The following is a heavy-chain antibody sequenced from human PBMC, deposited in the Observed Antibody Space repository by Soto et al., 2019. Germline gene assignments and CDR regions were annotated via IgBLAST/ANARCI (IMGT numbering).Heavy chain of an antibody. Sequence: GESLKISCQCSGYTFSNFWISWVRQLPGRGLEWMGIIYPGDQETRYSPSFHGKVTISADKSINTAYLQWNSLEASDTAFYFCSRSPRSSPYFDYWGQGALVTVSS. D-gene: IGHD6-13*01. CDR3: SRSPRSSPYFDY. CDR2: IYPGDQET. V-gene: IGHV5-51*01. J-gene: IGHJ4*02. CDR1: GYTFSNFW.